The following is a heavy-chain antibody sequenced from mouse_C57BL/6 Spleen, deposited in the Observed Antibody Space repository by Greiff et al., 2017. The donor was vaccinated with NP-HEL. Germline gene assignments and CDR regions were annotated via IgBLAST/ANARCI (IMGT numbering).Heavy chain of an antibody. CDR2: IYWDDDK. V-gene: IGHV8-12*01. J-gene: IGHJ4*01. CDR1: GFSLSTSGMG. CDR3: ARRAGDYYDDDGYAMDY. Sequence: QVTLKVSGPGILQSSQTLSLTCSFSGFSLSTSGMGVSWIRQPSGKGLEWLAHIYWDDDKRYNPSLKSRLTISKATSRNQVFLKITSVDTAETATYYCARRAGDYYDDDGYAMDYWGQGPSVTVSS. D-gene: IGHD2-4*01.